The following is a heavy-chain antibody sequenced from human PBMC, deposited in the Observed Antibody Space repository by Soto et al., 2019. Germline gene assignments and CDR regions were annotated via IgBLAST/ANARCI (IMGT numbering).Heavy chain of an antibody. D-gene: IGHD1-1*01. CDR1: GGSISSGGYY. Sequence: QVQLQESGPGLVKPSQTLSLTCTVSGGSISSGGYYWSWIRQHPGKGLEWIGYIYYSGSTYYNPSLKSRVTTAVDTSKNQCSLKLSSVTAADTAVYYCARDTNGIGGSIWGQGTMVTVSS. CDR2: IYYSGST. CDR3: ARDTNGIGGSI. J-gene: IGHJ3*02. V-gene: IGHV4-31*03.